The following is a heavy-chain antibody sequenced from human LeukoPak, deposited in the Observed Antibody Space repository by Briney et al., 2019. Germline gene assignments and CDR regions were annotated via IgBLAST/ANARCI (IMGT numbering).Heavy chain of an antibody. V-gene: IGHV4-34*01. CDR1: GGSFSGYY. CDR2: INHSGST. D-gene: IGHD4-17*01. J-gene: IGHJ4*02. CDR3: ARGYDYGDYQLARPIDY. Sequence: SETLSLTCAVYGGSFSGYYWSWIRQPPGKGLEWIGEINHSGSTNYNPSLKCRVTISVDTSKNQFSLKLSSVTAADTAVYYCARGYDYGDYQLARPIDYWGQGTLVTVSS.